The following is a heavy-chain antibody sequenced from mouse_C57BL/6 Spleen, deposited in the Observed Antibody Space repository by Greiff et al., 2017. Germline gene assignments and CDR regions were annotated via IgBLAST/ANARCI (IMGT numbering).Heavy chain of an antibody. CDR2: IFPGSGST. J-gene: IGHJ3*01. CDR3: ARGYYYGRSYWFAY. Sequence: QVKLQQSGPGLVKPGASVKISCKASGYTFTDYYINWVKQRPGQGLGWIGWIFPGSGSTYYNDKFKGKATLTVDKSSSKTYMLLSSMTSEDSAVYFCARGYYYGRSYWFAYWGQGTLVTVSA. D-gene: IGHD1-1*01. V-gene: IGHV1-75*01. CDR1: GYTFTDYY.